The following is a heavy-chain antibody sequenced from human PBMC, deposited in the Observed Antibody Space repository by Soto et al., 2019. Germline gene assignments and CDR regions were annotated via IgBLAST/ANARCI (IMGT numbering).Heavy chain of an antibody. CDR2: IYYSGST. J-gene: IGHJ6*02. D-gene: IGHD1-26*01. CDR3: ARHLFGGATDYYYGMDV. Sequence: QLQLQESGPGLVKPSETLSLTCTVSGGSISSSSYYWGWIRQPPGKGLEWIGSIYYSGSTYYNPSLKSRVTISVDTSKNQFSLKLSSVTAADTAVYYCARHLFGGATDYYYGMDVWGQGTTVTVSS. CDR1: GGSISSSSYY. V-gene: IGHV4-39*01.